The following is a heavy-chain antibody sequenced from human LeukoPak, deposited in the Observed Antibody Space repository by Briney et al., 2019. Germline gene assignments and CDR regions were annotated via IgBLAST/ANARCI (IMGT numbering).Heavy chain of an antibody. CDR1: GGSISSYY. CDR3: ARGPFLGIPDAKKGAFDI. D-gene: IGHD2-2*01. J-gene: IGHJ3*02. V-gene: IGHV4-59*01. CDR2: IYYSGST. Sequence: SETLSLTCTVSGGSISSYYWSWIRQPPGKGLEWIGYIYYSGSTNYNPSLKSRVTISVDTSKNQFSLKLSSVTAADTAVYYCARGPFLGIPDAKKGAFDIWGQGTLVTVSS.